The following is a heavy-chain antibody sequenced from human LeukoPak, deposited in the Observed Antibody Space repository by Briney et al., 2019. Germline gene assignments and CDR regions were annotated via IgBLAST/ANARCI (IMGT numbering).Heavy chain of an antibody. J-gene: IGHJ5*02. Sequence: GGSLRLSCAASGFTFSHYAMHWVSQAPGKGLEWVAVISYDATNKYYIDSVKGRFTISRDNSKNTVYLQMNSLRPEDTAVYYCVRDRYDIPWGQGTLVTVSS. D-gene: IGHD3-9*01. V-gene: IGHV3-30-3*01. CDR1: GFTFSHYA. CDR3: VRDRYDIP. CDR2: ISYDATNK.